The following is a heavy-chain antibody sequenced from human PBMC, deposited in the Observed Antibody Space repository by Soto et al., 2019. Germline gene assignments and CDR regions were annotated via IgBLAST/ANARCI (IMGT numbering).Heavy chain of an antibody. CDR2: ISSVTSYT. J-gene: IGHJ4*02. V-gene: IGHV3-30*18. CDR1: AFTFSNFS. CDR3: AKDPQWLETGYLDS. Sequence: PGGALRLSCAVSAFTFSNFSMHWVRQAPGKGLEWVALISSVTSYTYYADSVKGRFTISRDNSKNTLFLQMSSLRPEDTAVYYCAKDPQWLETGYLDSWGQGTLVTVSS. D-gene: IGHD6-19*01.